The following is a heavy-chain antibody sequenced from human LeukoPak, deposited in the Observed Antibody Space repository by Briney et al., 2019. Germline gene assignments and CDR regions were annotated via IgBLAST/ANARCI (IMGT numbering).Heavy chain of an antibody. J-gene: IGHJ4*02. V-gene: IGHV3-23*01. CDR3: AKDRDGFNFREY. D-gene: IGHD5-24*01. Sequence: GGSLRLSCAASGFTFSNYAMSWVRQAPGKGLERISAIVDNGGTTYYADSVKGRFTVSRDNSKNTLFLQMNSLRAEDTAIYFCAKDRDGFNFREYWGQGTLVTVSS. CDR1: GFTFSNYA. CDR2: IVDNGGTT.